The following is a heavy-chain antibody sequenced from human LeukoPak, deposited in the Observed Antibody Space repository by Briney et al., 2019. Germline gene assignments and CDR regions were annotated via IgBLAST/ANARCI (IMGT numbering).Heavy chain of an antibody. J-gene: IGHJ4*02. CDR1: GYTFTGYY. D-gene: IGHD2-21*01. CDR3: AREPEPRAGGECYYDY. CDR2: INPNSGGT. Sequence: GASVKVSCKASGYTFTGYYMHWVRQAPGQGLEWMGWINPNSGGTNYAQKFQGRVTMTRDTSISTAYLELSRLRSDDTAVYYCAREPEPRAGGECYYDYWGQGSLVTVSS. V-gene: IGHV1-2*02.